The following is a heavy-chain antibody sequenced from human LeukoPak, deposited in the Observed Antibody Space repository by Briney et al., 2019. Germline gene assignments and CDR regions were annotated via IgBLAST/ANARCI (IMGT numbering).Heavy chain of an antibody. D-gene: IGHD3-10*01. CDR1: GFTFSSYA. J-gene: IGHJ3*02. Sequence: LGGSLRLSCAASGFTFSSYAMSWVRQAPGKGLEWVSAISGSGGSTYYADSVKGRFTISRDNSKNTLYLQMNSLRAEDTAVYYCAKVCPDGPGSEVHDAFDIWGQGTMVTVSS. CDR2: ISGSGGST. CDR3: AKVCPDGPGSEVHDAFDI. V-gene: IGHV3-23*01.